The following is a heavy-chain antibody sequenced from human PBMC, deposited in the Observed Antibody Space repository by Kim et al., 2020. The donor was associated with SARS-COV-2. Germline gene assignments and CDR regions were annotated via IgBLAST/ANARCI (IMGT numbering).Heavy chain of an antibody. J-gene: IGHJ4*02. CDR2: LYYTATT. Sequence: SETPSLTCTVSGASFSSSSFYWAWIRQPPGKGLEWVGSLYYTATTLYNPSLKSRVSISEDTSRRQISLRLTSVTAADTSVYYCARGTYYDSSGYYFDSWGQGLLVTVSS. V-gene: IGHV4-39*05. CDR1: GASFSSSSFY. CDR3: ARGTYYDSSGYYFDS. D-gene: IGHD3-22*01.